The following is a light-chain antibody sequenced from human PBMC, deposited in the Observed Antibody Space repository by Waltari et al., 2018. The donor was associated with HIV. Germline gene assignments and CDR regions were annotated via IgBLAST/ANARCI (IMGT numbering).Light chain of an antibody. V-gene: IGKV3-20*01. J-gene: IGKJ2*01. CDR2: AAS. CDR3: QQYGTSPYN. CDR1: QSVNRRY. Sequence: EIVLTQSPGTLSLPPGERATLSCRASQSVNRRYLAWYQQRPGQAPRLLMYAASSRATGIPDRFTGSGYGTDFTLTISRLEPEDFAVYYCQQYGTSPYNFGQGTKLEIK.